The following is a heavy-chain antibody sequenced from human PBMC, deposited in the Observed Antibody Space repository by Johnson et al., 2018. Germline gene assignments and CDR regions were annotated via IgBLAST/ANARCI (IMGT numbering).Heavy chain of an antibody. CDR2: INNDGSST. Sequence: QLVESGGGLVQPGGFLRLSCGASGFTFSSHWMNWVRQVPGKGLVWVSRINNDGSSTIYADSVKGRFSVSRDNAKNTLYLHMNSLRAEDTAVYYCTRGGERGTFDIWGQGTMVTVSS. D-gene: IGHD2-21*01. V-gene: IGHV3-74*02. J-gene: IGHJ3*02. CDR3: TRGGERGTFDI. CDR1: GFTFSSHW.